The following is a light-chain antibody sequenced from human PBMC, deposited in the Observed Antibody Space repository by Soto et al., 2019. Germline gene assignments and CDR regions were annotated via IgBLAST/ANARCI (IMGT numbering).Light chain of an antibody. CDR1: QSISSW. V-gene: IGKV1-5*01. J-gene: IGKJ2*01. Sequence: DIQMTQSPSTLSASVGDRVTITCRASQSISSWLAWYQQKPGKAPKILIYDASSLESGVPSRFSGSGSGTEFTLTISSLQPDDFATYYCQQYDSYLYTFGQGTKLEIE. CDR2: DAS. CDR3: QQYDSYLYT.